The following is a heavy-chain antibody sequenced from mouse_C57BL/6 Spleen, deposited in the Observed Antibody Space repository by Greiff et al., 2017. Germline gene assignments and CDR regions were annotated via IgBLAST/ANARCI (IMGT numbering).Heavy chain of an antibody. Sequence: QVQLKQPGAELVMPGASVKLSCKASGYTFTSYWMHWVKQRPGQGLEWIGEIDPSDSYTNYNQKFKGKSTLTVDKSSSTAYMQLSSLTSEDSAVYYCARSEYYYGSPYFDYWGQGTTLTVSS. CDR2: IDPSDSYT. CDR3: ARSEYYYGSPYFDY. J-gene: IGHJ2*01. CDR1: GYTFTSYW. D-gene: IGHD1-1*01. V-gene: IGHV1-69*01.